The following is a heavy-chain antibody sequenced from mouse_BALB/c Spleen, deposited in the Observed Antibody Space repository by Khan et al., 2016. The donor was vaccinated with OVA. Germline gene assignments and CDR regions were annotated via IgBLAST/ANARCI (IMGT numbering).Heavy chain of an antibody. CDR2: IYPGDGDT. CDR3: ASHYGSYFDY. CDR1: GYTFTRYW. J-gene: IGHJ2*01. V-gene: IGHV1-87*01. D-gene: IGHD2-1*01. Sequence: QVRLQQSGAELASPGASVKLSCKASGYTFTRYWIQWVKERPGQGLEWIGAIYPGDGDTRYTQKFKGKATMTADKSSSTAYMQLSSLASEDSAVYYCASHYGSYFDYWGQGTTLTVSS.